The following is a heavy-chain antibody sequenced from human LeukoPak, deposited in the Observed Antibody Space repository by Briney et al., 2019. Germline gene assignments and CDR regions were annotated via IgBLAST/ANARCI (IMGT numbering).Heavy chain of an antibody. CDR3: ARPQYYYGSGPIGY. J-gene: IGHJ4*02. Sequence: ASVKVSCKASGCTFTSYDISWVRQAPGQGLEWMGWISAYNGNTNYAQKLQGRVTMPTDTSTSTAYMELRSLRSDDTAVYYCARPQYYYGSGPIGYWGQGTLVTVSS. D-gene: IGHD3-10*01. V-gene: IGHV1-18*01. CDR1: GCTFTSYD. CDR2: ISAYNGNT.